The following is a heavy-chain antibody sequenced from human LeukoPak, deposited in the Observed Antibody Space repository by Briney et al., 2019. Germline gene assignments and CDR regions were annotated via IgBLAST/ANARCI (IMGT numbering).Heavy chain of an antibody. CDR1: GFSLSNYW. J-gene: IGHJ4*02. Sequence: GGSLRLSCAASGFSLSNYWMSWVRQAPGKGLEWVANIKEDGSEKYYVDSVKGRFTISRDNAKKSLYLQINSLRAEDTAVYYCARGDNWAFDYWGQGTLVTVSS. D-gene: IGHD1-20*01. V-gene: IGHV3-7*04. CDR2: IKEDGSEK. CDR3: ARGDNWAFDY.